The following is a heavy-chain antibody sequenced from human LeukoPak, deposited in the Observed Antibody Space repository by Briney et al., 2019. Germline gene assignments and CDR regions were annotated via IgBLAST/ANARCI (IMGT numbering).Heavy chain of an antibody. D-gene: IGHD3-10*01. Sequence: SETLSLTCTLSGGSISSGSYYWSWIRQPAGKGLEWIGRIYTSGRTNYNPSLKRRVTISVDTSKNQFYLKLSSVTAADTAVYYCARGLRYYGSGSYFATDYYYYDMDVWGKGTTVTVSS. CDR1: GGSISSGSYY. V-gene: IGHV4-61*02. CDR3: ARGLRYYGSGSYFATDYYYYDMDV. CDR2: IYTSGRT. J-gene: IGHJ6*03.